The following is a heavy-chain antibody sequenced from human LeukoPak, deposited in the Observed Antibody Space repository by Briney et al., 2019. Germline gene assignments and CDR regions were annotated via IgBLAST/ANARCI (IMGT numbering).Heavy chain of an antibody. CDR1: GGSISSSSYY. CDR2: IYYSGST. Sequence: PSETLSLTCTVSGGSISSSSYYWGWIRQPPGKGLEWIGSIYYSGSTYYNPSLKSRVTISVDTSKNQFFLKLSSVTAADTAVYYCARRGEGEFDYWGQGTLVTVSS. D-gene: IGHD3-10*01. CDR3: ARRGEGEFDY. V-gene: IGHV4-39*01. J-gene: IGHJ4*02.